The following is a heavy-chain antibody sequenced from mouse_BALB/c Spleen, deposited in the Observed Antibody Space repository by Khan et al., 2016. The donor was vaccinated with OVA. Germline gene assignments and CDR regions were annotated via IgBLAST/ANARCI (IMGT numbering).Heavy chain of an antibody. CDR3: ARSVTITTVVATDFDY. D-gene: IGHD1-1*01. CDR1: GYSITSDYA. V-gene: IGHV3-2*02. J-gene: IGHJ2*01. CDR2: ISYSGRT. Sequence: EVQLQESGPGLVKPSQSLSLTCPVTGYSITSDYAWNWIRQFPGNKLEWMGYISYSGRTSYNPSLKSRISITRDTSKNQFFLQLNSVTTEDTATYYGARSVTITTVVATDFDYWGQGTTLTVSS.